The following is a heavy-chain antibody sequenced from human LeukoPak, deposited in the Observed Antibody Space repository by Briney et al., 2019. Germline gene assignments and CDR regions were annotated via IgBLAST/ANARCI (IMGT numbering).Heavy chain of an antibody. J-gene: IGHJ4*02. CDR3: ARDHYQARYCSGGSCYQGFDY. D-gene: IGHD2-15*01. V-gene: IGHV3-48*04. CDR1: EFTFSSYS. CDR2: ISSGSSSI. Sequence: PGGSLRLSCAASEFTFSSYSMNWVRQAPGKGLEWVSYISSGSSSIYYADSVKGRFTISRDNAKNSLYLQMNILRAEDTAVYYCARDHYQARYCSGGSCYQGFDYWGQGTLVTVSS.